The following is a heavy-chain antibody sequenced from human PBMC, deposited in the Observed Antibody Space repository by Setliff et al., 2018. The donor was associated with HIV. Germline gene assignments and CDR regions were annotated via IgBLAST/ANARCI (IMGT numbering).Heavy chain of an antibody. CDR2: VNRDGSST. CDR3: HSGYDTEEQSYFDY. Sequence: ETLSLSCAASGFTFDRFWMHWVRQAPGKGLVWVSRVNRDGSSTTYADSVKDRFTISRDNAKNTLYLQMNSLRAEDTGVYYCHSGYDTEEQSYFDYWGQGALVTVPQ. V-gene: IGHV3-74*01. J-gene: IGHJ4*02. D-gene: IGHD5-12*01. CDR1: GFTFDRFW.